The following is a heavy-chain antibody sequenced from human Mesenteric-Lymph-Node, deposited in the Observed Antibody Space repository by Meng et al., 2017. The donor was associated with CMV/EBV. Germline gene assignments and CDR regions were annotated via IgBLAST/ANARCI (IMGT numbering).Heavy chain of an antibody. D-gene: IGHD3-9*01. CDR3: ARDYDILTGRDS. V-gene: IGHV1-46*01. J-gene: IGHJ4*02. CDR1: GYTFTSYH. Sequence: SCKASGYTFTSYHMHWVRQAPGQGLEWMGIINPSGGSTTYAQKFQGRVTMTRDTSTSTVYMELSSLRSEDTAVYYCARDYDILTGRDSWGQGTLVTVSS. CDR2: INPSGGST.